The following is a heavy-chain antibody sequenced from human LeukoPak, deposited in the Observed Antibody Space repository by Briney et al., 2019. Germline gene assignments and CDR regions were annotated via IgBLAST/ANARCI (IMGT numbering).Heavy chain of an antibody. Sequence: GGSLRLSRAASGFTFSSYAMSWVRQAPGKGLEWVSAISGSGGSTYYADSVKGRFTISRDNSKNTLYLQMNSLRAEDTAVYYCANHPGIAVAGYFDYWGQGTLVTVSS. CDR3: ANHPGIAVAGYFDY. D-gene: IGHD6-19*01. CDR2: ISGSGGST. CDR1: GFTFSSYA. V-gene: IGHV3-23*01. J-gene: IGHJ4*02.